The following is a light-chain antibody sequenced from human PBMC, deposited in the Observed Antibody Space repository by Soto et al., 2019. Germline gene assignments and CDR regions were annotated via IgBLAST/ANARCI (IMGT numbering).Light chain of an antibody. CDR3: AAWDDSLSGPL. CDR2: SND. Sequence: QSVLTQSPSASGTPGQRVTISCSGTSSNIGTNYVYWYQQLPGTAPKVLIYSNDKRPSGVPDRFSGSKSGTSASLAISGLRSEDEADYYCAAWDDSLSGPLFGGGT. CDR1: SSNIGTNY. J-gene: IGLJ2*01. V-gene: IGLV1-47*01.